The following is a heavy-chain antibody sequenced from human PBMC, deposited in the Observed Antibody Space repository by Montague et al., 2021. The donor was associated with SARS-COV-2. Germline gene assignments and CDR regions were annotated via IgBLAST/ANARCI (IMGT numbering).Heavy chain of an antibody. CDR2: MYDSGSN. CDR1: GDSMNSNSDD. J-gene: IGHJ5*02. D-gene: IGHD3-16*01. Sequence: SETLSLTCTVSGDSMNSNSDDWGWIRQPPGKGLEWIGTMYDSGSNYYNPTLKSRASISVDTSSNQFFLKLNSVTAADTAVYYCVRRSRVHLGELTPIDPWGQGTLVTVSS. CDR3: VRRSRVHLGELTPIDP. V-gene: IGHV4-39*01.